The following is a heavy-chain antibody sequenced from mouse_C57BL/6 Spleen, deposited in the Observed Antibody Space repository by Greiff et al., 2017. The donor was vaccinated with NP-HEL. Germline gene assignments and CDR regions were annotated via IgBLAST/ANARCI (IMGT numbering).Heavy chain of an antibody. CDR3: ANGYDGSWFAY. Sequence: VQLQQPGAELVRPGSSVKLSCKASGYTFTSYWMHWVKQRPIQGLEWIGNIDPSDSETHYNQKFKDKATLTVDKSSSTAYMQLSSLTSEDSAVYYCANGYDGSWFAYWGQGTLVTVSA. V-gene: IGHV1-52*01. CDR2: IDPSDSET. CDR1: GYTFTSYW. D-gene: IGHD2-2*01. J-gene: IGHJ3*01.